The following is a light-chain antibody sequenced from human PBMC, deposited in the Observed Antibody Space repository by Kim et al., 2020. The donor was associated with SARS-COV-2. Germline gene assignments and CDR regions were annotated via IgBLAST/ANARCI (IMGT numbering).Light chain of an antibody. V-gene: IGKV3-11*01. J-gene: IGKJ2*01. CDR2: DAS. CDR3: QQRSNWPT. CDR1: QRVSSY. Sequence: LSLSPGERALHSCRASQRVSSYLAWYQQKPGQAPRLLIYDASNRATGIPARFSGSGSGTDFNLTISSLEPEDFAVYYCQQRSNWPTFGQGTKLEIK.